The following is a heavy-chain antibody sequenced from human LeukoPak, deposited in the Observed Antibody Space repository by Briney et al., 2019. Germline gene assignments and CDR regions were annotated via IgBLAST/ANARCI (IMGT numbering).Heavy chain of an antibody. CDR2: IYYSGST. CDR1: GGSISSGGYY. D-gene: IGHD3-22*01. CDR3: ASRHYYDSSGPAPLVSFDI. V-gene: IGHV4-31*03. J-gene: IGHJ3*02. Sequence: MPSETLSLTCTVSGGSISSGGYYWSWIRQHPGKGLEWIGYIYYSGSTYYNPSLKSRVTISVDTSKNQFSLKLSSATAADTAVYYCASRHYYDSSGPAPLVSFDIWGQGTMVTVSS.